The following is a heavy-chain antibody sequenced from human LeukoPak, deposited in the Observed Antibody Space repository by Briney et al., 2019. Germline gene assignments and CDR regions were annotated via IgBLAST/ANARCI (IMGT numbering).Heavy chain of an antibody. J-gene: IGHJ4*02. CDR2: IYTSGST. CDR1: GGSISSYY. Sequence: SETLSLTCTVSGGSISSYYWSWIRQPAGKGLEWIGRIYTSGSTNYNPSLKSRVTMSVDTSKNQFSLKLSSVTAADTAVYYCARDKYYYDSSAYYYFGYWGQGTLVTVSS. CDR3: ARDKYYYDSSAYYYFGY. V-gene: IGHV4-4*07. D-gene: IGHD3-22*01.